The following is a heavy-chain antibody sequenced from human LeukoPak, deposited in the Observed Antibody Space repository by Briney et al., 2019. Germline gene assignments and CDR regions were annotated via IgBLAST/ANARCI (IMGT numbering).Heavy chain of an antibody. V-gene: IGHV3-23*01. CDR2: ISGSGGST. D-gene: IGHD3-3*01. J-gene: IGHJ5*02. CDR3: AKDPPLRFLEWPIHNWFDP. CDR1: GFTFSSYA. Sequence: QAGGSLRLSCVASGFTFSSYAMSWVRQAPGKGLEWVSAISGSGGSTYYADSVKGRFTISRDNSKNTLYLQMNSLRAEDTAVYYCAKDPPLRFLEWPIHNWFDPWGQGTLVTVSS.